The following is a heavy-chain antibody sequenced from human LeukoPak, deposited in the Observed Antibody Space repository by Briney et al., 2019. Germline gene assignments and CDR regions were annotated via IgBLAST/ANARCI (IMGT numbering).Heavy chain of an antibody. D-gene: IGHD1-20*01. CDR3: ASRYDYYFDY. CDR1: GGSISSSSYY. J-gene: IGHJ4*02. Sequence: SETLSLTCTVSGGSISSSSYYWGWIRQPPGKGLEWIGSIYYSGSTYYNPSLKSRVTISVDTSKNQLSLKLSSVTAADTAVYYCASRYDYYFDYWGQGTLVTVSS. CDR2: IYYSGST. V-gene: IGHV4-39*07.